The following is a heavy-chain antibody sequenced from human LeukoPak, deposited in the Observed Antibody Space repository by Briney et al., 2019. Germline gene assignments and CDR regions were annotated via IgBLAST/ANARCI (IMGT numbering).Heavy chain of an antibody. CDR3: ARARDSSGWSPFDY. J-gene: IGHJ4*02. CDR1: GYTFTSYD. Sequence: ASVKVSCKASGYTFTSYDINWVRQATGQGLEWMGWMNPNSGNTGYAQKFQGRVTMTRNISISTAYMELSSLRSEDTAVYYCARARDSSGWSPFDYWGQGTLVTVSS. V-gene: IGHV1-8*01. D-gene: IGHD6-19*01. CDR2: MNPNSGNT.